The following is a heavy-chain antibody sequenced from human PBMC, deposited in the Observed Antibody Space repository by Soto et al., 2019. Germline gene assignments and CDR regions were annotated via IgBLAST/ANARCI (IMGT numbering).Heavy chain of an antibody. CDR1: GYSISSGYY. D-gene: IGHD3-16*01. Sequence: LSLTCAVSGYSISSGYYWGWIRQPPGKGLEWIGSIYHSGSTYYNPSLKSRVTISVDTSKNQFSLKLSSVTAADTAVYYCASRFMRGKTYYYYGMDVWGQGTTVTVSS. J-gene: IGHJ6*02. CDR3: ASRFMRGKTYYYYGMDV. CDR2: IYHSGST. V-gene: IGHV4-38-2*01.